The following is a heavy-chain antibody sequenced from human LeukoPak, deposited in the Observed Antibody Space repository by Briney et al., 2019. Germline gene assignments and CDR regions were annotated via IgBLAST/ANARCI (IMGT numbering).Heavy chain of an antibody. CDR2: IWYDGSNE. J-gene: IGHJ4*02. D-gene: IGHD6-13*01. Sequence: PGRSLRLSCAASGFTFSSYGMHWVRQAPGKGLEWVAVIWYDGSNEYYAGSVKGRFTISRDNSKNTLYLQMNSLSADDTAVYYCARDRGSSWEFDYWGQGTLVTVSS. CDR1: GFTFSSYG. CDR3: ARDRGSSWEFDY. V-gene: IGHV3-33*01.